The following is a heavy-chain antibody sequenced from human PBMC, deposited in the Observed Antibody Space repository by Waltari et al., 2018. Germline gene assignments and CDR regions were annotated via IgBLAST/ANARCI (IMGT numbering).Heavy chain of an antibody. V-gene: IGHV3-7*01. CDR1: GFTLVSYW. Sequence: EMQLVESGGGLVKPGGSLRLSCPPPGFTLVSYWMSGVRQAPGKGLEWVANIKQDASEEYYVDSVKGRFTISKDNAKNSLSLQMNSLRAEDTAVYYCATGSTARGYYGMDVWGQGTTVTVSS. J-gene: IGHJ6*02. CDR3: ATGSTARGYYGMDV. CDR2: IKQDASEE. D-gene: IGHD3-10*01.